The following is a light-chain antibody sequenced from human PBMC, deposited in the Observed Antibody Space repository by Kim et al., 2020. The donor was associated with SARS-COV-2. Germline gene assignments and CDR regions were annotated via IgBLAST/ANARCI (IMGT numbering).Light chain of an antibody. CDR1: QGISNY. V-gene: IGKV1-16*02. CDR3: QQYKTYPIT. Sequence: ASVGDSVTITCRARQGISNYLVWFQQKPGQAPKSLIYAASSLQSGVPSKFSGSGSGTDFTLTISSLQPEDFATYFRQQYKTYPITFGQGTRLEIK. J-gene: IGKJ5*01. CDR2: AAS.